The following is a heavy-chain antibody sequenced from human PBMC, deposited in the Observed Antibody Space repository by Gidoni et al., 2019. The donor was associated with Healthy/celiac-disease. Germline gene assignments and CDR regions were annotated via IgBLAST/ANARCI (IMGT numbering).Heavy chain of an antibody. J-gene: IGHJ4*02. CDR2: ISGSGGST. CDR1: GFTFSSYD. V-gene: IGHV3-23*01. CDR3: AKDRYFDWPYYFDY. D-gene: IGHD3-9*01. Sequence: EVQLLESGGGLVQPGGSLRLPCAASGFTFSSYDMSWVRQAPGKGLEWVSAISGSGGSTYYADSVKGRFTSSRDNSKNTLYLQMNSLRAEDTAVYYCAKDRYFDWPYYFDYWGQGTLVTVSS.